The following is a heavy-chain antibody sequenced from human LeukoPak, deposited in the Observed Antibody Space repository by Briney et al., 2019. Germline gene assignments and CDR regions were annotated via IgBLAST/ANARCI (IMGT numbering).Heavy chain of an antibody. CDR3: AKDLFSSGSYHAIIDY. J-gene: IGHJ4*02. CDR1: GYTFSTHA. V-gene: IGHV3-23*01. D-gene: IGHD1-26*01. CDR2: ITGSGGCT. Sequence: GSLRLSCAASGYTFSTHAMSWVRQAPGKGLEWVSGITGSGGCTYYADSVKGRFTISRDNSKNTVYVQMSSLRAEDTAVYYCAKDLFSSGSYHAIIDYWGQGTLVTVSS.